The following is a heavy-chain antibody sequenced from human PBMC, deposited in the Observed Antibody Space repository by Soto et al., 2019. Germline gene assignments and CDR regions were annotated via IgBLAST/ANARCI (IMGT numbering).Heavy chain of an antibody. Sequence: SVTLCLTCTVSGGSISSGGYYWSWLRQHPGKGLEWIGYIYYSGSTYYNPSLKSRVTISVDTSKNQFSLKLSSVTAADTAVYYCARDKAYCSSTSCYEDAFDIWGQGTMVTVSS. D-gene: IGHD2-2*01. V-gene: IGHV4-31*03. CDR3: ARDKAYCSSTSCYEDAFDI. CDR1: GGSISSGGYY. CDR2: IYYSGST. J-gene: IGHJ3*02.